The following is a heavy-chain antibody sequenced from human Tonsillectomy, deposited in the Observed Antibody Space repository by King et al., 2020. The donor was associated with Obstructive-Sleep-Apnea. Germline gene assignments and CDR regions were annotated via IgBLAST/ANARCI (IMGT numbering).Heavy chain of an antibody. D-gene: IGHD4-23*01. J-gene: IGHJ4*02. CDR3: ARLILDFGGNTPFDY. CDR2: IYPGDSDT. CDR1: GYTFANYW. V-gene: IGHV5-51*01. Sequence: VQLVESGAEVKKPGESLKISCKGSGYTFANYWIGWVRQMPGKGLEWMGIIYPGDSDTRYSPSVQGQVTISADKSIRTAYLQWSSLKASDTALYYCARLILDFGGNTPFDYWGQGTLVTVSS.